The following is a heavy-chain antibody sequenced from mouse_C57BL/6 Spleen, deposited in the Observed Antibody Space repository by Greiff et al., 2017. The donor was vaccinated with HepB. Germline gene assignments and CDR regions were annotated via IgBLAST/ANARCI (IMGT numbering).Heavy chain of an antibody. CDR2: ISGGGGNT. CDR1: GFTFSSYT. CDR3: ARHYYGSSSYFDY. J-gene: IGHJ2*01. V-gene: IGHV5-9*01. D-gene: IGHD1-1*01. Sequence: EVQVVESGGGLVKPGGSLKLSCAASGFTFSSYTMSWVRQTPEKRLEWVATISGGGGNTYYPDSVKGRFTISRDNAKNTLYLQMSSLRSEDTALYYCARHYYGSSSYFDYWGQGTTLTVSS.